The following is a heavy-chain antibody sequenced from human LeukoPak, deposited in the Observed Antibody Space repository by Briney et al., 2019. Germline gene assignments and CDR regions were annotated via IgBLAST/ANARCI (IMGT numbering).Heavy chain of an antibody. V-gene: IGHV3-23*01. CDR3: AKRGSIYYFDY. CDR2: ISGSGTNT. J-gene: IGHJ4*02. CDR1: GFTFSNAW. D-gene: IGHD3-10*01. Sequence: GESLRLSCAASGFTFSNAWMSWVRQAPGKGLEWVSGISGSGTNTFYADSVKGRFTISRDNSKNTLYLQMSSLRAEDTAVYYCAKRGSIYYFDYWGQGTLVTVSS.